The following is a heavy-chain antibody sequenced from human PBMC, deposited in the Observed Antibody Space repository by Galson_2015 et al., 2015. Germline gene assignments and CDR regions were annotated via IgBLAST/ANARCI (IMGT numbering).Heavy chain of an antibody. CDR3: ARQILEYDFWSVYYPTNCDY. D-gene: IGHD3-3*01. J-gene: IGHJ4*02. CDR1: EFTFSSYY. Sequence: SLRLSCAASEFTFSSYYVSWVRQAPGKGLEWVSSISSNTTYIYYADSVKGRFTISRDNAKNSLYLQMNSLGAEDTAVYYCARQILEYDFWSVYYPTNCDYWGQGALVTVSS. V-gene: IGHV3-21*01. CDR2: ISSNTTYI.